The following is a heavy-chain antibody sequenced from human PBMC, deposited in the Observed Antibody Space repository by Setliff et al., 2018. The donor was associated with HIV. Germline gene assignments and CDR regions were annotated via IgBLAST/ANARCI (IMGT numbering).Heavy chain of an antibody. CDR3: ARQPPLSALQVWFGDY. CDR1: GGSISSSNW. CDR2: VYHRAST. V-gene: IGHV4-4*02. Sequence: SETLSLTCAVSGGSISSSNWWSWVRQPPGKGLEWIGSVYHRASTYYAASLKSRVTISVDTSKNQFSLKLTSVTAADTAVYYCARQPPLSALQVWFGDYWGQGILVTVSS. D-gene: IGHD3-10*01. J-gene: IGHJ4*02.